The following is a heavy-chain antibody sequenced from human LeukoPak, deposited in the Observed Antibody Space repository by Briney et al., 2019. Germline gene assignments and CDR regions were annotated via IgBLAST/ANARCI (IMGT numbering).Heavy chain of an antibody. Sequence: SETLSLTCTVSGGSISGYAWNCIRQPAGKGLEWIARISYSGNIYYNPSLKSRVNISVDTSVKQFSLKLTSVTAAESGVSYCARGDSCFYYMDVWGKGTTVTVSS. D-gene: IGHD2-21*02. CDR1: GGSISGYA. J-gene: IGHJ6*03. V-gene: IGHV4-59*05. CDR3: ARGDSCFYYMDV. CDR2: ISYSGNI.